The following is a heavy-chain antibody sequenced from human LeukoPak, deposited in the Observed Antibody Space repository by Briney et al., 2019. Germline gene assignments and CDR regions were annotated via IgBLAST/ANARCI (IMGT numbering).Heavy chain of an antibody. D-gene: IGHD3-9*01. J-gene: IGHJ4*02. Sequence: SGPTLVKPTQTLTLTCTFSGFSLSTSGVHVGWIRQPPGKALEWLALIYWDDDKRYSPSLKSRLTLTKDTSKKQLVLTITNMDPVDTATYYCARSFSTDWSIDYWGQGTLVTVPS. CDR2: IYWDDDK. V-gene: IGHV2-5*02. CDR1: GFSLSTSGVH. CDR3: ARSFSTDWSIDY.